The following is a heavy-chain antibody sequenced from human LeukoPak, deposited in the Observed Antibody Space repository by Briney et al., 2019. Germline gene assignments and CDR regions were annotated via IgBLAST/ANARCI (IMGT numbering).Heavy chain of an antibody. J-gene: IGHJ4*02. V-gene: IGHV4-59*12. CDR2: IYYSWST. D-gene: IGHD2-2*01. Sequence: SETLSLTCTVSGGSISSYYWSWIRQPPGKGLEWLGSIYYSWSTYYNPSLKSLVTISVDTSKNPFSLKLSSVTAADTAVYYCARERREQLLPPYTRSVTYFDSWGQGTLVTVSS. CDR1: GGSISSYY. CDR3: ARERREQLLPPYTRSVTYFDS.